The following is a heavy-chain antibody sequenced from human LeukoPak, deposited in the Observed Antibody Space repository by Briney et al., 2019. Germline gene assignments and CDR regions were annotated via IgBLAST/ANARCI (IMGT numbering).Heavy chain of an antibody. CDR3: ARGVRWEPQQTYYFDY. D-gene: IGHD1-26*01. CDR1: GGTFSTYA. Sequence: ASVKVSCKASGGTFSTYAISWVRQAPGQGLEWMGWISAYNGNTNYAQKLQGRVTMTTDTSTSTAYMELRSLRSDDTAVYYCARGVRWEPQQTYYFDYWGQGTLVTVSS. V-gene: IGHV1-18*01. J-gene: IGHJ4*02. CDR2: ISAYNGNT.